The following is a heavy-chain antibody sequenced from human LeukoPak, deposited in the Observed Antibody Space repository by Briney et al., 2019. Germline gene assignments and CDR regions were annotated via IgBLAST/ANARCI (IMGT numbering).Heavy chain of an antibody. D-gene: IGHD2-15*01. CDR1: GFTFSSYA. J-gene: IGHJ4*02. Sequence: PGGSLRLSCASSGFTFSSYAMSWVRQAPGKRLEWVSAIGGSGGSPYYADSVKGRFTISRDNSKNTLYLQMNSLRAEDTAVYYCARGYDHHTYLFDYWGQGTLVTVSS. CDR3: ARGYDHHTYLFDY. CDR2: IGGSGGSP. V-gene: IGHV3-23*01.